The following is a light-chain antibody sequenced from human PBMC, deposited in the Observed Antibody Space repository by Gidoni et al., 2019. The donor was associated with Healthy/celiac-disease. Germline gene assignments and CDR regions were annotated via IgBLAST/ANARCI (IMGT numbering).Light chain of an antibody. J-gene: IGKJ5*01. CDR1: QGISNY. CDR3: QQYNSLPFT. Sequence: DIQMNQSPSSLSASVGDRVTITCPASQGISNYLTWYQQKPGKAPKLLIYDASNLQTGVPSRFSGSGSGTDFTFTISSLQPEDIATYYCQQYNSLPFTFGQGTQVEIK. CDR2: DAS. V-gene: IGKV1-33*01.